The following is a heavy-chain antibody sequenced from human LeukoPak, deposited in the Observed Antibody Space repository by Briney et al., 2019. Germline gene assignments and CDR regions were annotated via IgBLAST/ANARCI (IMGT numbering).Heavy chain of an antibody. CDR1: GFTFSNYG. D-gene: IGHD3-9*01. CDR2: ISPTSSNI. Sequence: GGSLRLSCAASGFTFSNYGINWVRQAPGEGLEWISYISPTSSNIFYADSVKGRFTISRDNAKSSVYLQMNSLRAEDTAVYYCARNKAAYYSDYWGQGTLVTVSS. J-gene: IGHJ4*02. V-gene: IGHV3-48*01. CDR3: ARNKAAYYSDY.